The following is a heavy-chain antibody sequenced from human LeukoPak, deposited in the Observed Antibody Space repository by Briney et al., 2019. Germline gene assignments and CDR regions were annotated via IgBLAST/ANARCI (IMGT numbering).Heavy chain of an antibody. D-gene: IGHD5-24*01. J-gene: IGHJ1*01. CDR2: INHSGST. Sequence: PSETLSLTCAVYGGSFSGYYWSWIRQPPGKGLEWIGEINHSGSTNYNPSLKSRVTISVDTSKTQFSLKLSSVTAADTAVYYCARKGRWLQLGYFQHWGQGTLVTVSS. CDR1: GGSFSGYY. V-gene: IGHV4-34*01. CDR3: ARKGRWLQLGYFQH.